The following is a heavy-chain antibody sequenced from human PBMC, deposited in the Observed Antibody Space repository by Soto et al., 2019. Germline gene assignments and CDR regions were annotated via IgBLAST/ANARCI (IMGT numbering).Heavy chain of an antibody. Sequence: GGSLRLSCAASGFTFSSYEMNWVRQAPGKGLEWVSYISSSGSTIYYADSVKGRFTISRDNAKNSLYLQMNSLRAEDTAVYYCARDPGGYDFWSGYYSGSRHQYYYGMDVWGQGTTVTVSS. J-gene: IGHJ6*02. CDR3: ARDPGGYDFWSGYYSGSRHQYYYGMDV. V-gene: IGHV3-48*03. CDR2: ISSSGSTI. D-gene: IGHD3-3*01. CDR1: GFTFSSYE.